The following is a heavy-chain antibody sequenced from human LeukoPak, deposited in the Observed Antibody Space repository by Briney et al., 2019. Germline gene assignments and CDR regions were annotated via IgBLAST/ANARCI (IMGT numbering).Heavy chain of an antibody. Sequence: PSETLSLTCTVSGGSISSGSYYWSWIRQPAGKGLEWIGRIYTSGSTNYNPSLKSRVTISVDTSKNQFSLKLSSVTAADTAVYYCASQEWLRWRAVGGYSYGWAFDIWGQGTMVTVSS. CDR1: GGSISSGSYY. J-gene: IGHJ3*02. CDR2: IYTSGST. V-gene: IGHV4-61*02. D-gene: IGHD5-18*01. CDR3: ASQEWLRWRAVGGYSYGWAFDI.